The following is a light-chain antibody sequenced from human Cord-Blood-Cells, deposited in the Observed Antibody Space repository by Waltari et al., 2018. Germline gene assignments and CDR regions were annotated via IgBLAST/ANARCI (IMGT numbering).Light chain of an antibody. Sequence: QSALTQPASLSASPGQSLTLSCTGTSSYVGGYSYLLRYQQHPGKAPQLMIDDDSKRPAGVSNRSAGSKSGNTASLTISGLQAEDEADYYCSSYTSSSTLEVFGGGTKLTVL. CDR3: SSYTSSSTLEV. CDR1: SSYVGGYSY. V-gene: IGLV2-14*01. CDR2: DDS. J-gene: IGLJ3*02.